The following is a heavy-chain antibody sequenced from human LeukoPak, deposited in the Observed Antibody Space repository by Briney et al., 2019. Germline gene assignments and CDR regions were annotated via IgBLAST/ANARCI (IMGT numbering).Heavy chain of an antibody. D-gene: IGHD3-22*01. J-gene: IGHJ4*02. CDR1: GFTFSSYG. V-gene: IGHV3-30*02. Sequence: GGSLRLSCAASGFTFSSYGMHWVRQAPGKGLEWVAFIRYDGSNKYYADSVKGRFTISRDNAKNTLYLQMNSLRAEDTAVYYCARVKDYYDSSGYYLYWGQGTLVTVSS. CDR3: ARVKDYYDSSGYYLY. CDR2: IRYDGSNK.